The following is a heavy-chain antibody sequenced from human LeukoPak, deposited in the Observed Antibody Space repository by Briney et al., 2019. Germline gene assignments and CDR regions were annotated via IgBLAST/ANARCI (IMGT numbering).Heavy chain of an antibody. CDR1: GYKFTSYW. J-gene: IGHJ2*01. CDR2: IYPGDSDI. CDR3: ARQSVAGPMLGCFDL. V-gene: IGHV5-51*01. D-gene: IGHD6-19*01. Sequence: GESLKISCKGSGYKFTSYWIGWVRQMPGKGLEWMGIIYPGDSDIRYSSSFEGQVTMSADKSISTAYLQWSSLKASDTAMYYCARQSVAGPMLGCFDLWGRGTLVTVSS.